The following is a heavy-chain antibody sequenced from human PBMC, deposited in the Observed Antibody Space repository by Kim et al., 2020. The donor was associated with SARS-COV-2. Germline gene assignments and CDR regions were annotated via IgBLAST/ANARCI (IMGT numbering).Heavy chain of an antibody. J-gene: IGHJ3*02. CDR2: ISGSGGST. CDR1: GFTFSSYA. CDR3: AKDPPYDYGDYRDAFDI. Sequence: GGSLRLSCAASGFTFSSYAMSWVRQAPGKGLEWVSAISGSGGSTYYADSVKGRFTISRDNSKNTLYLQMNSLRAEDTAVYYCAKDPPYDYGDYRDAFDIWGQGTMVTVSS. V-gene: IGHV3-23*01. D-gene: IGHD4-17*01.